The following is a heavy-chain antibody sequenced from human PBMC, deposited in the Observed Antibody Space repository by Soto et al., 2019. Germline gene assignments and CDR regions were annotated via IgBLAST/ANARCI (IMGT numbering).Heavy chain of an antibody. Sequence: ASVKVSCKASGGTFSSYAISWVRQAPGQGLEWMGGIIPIFGTANYAQKFQGRVTITADESTSTAYMELSSLRSEDTAVYYCASGRDGYNLYYYYGMDFCGQGTTVTVSS. J-gene: IGHJ6*02. D-gene: IGHD5-12*01. CDR2: IIPIFGTA. V-gene: IGHV1-69*13. CDR1: GGTFSSYA. CDR3: ASGRDGYNLYYYYGMDF.